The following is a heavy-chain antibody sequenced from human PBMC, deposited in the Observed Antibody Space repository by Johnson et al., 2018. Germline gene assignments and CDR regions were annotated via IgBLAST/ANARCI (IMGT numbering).Heavy chain of an antibody. D-gene: IGHD6-19*01. CDR3: AKDGLVGLAGYMDV. J-gene: IGHJ6*03. CDR2: ISYDGSNK. V-gene: IGHV3-30*18. Sequence: AVISYDGSNKYFADSVKGRFTISRDNSKNTLYLQMNSLRAEDTAVYYCAKDGLVGLAGYMDVWGKGTTVTGSS.